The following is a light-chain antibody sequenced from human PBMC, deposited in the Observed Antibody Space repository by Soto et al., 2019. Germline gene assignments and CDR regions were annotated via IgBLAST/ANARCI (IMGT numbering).Light chain of an antibody. CDR3: SSYTSSSTRV. V-gene: IGLV2-14*03. CDR2: DVS. Sequence: QSVLAQPASVSGSPGQSITISCTGSSSDVGGYNYVSWYQQHPGKAPKLIISDVSNRPSGVSNRFSGPKSGNTASLTISGLQAEDEADYYCSSYTSSSTRVFGGGTKVTVL. CDR1: SSDVGGYNY. J-gene: IGLJ3*02.